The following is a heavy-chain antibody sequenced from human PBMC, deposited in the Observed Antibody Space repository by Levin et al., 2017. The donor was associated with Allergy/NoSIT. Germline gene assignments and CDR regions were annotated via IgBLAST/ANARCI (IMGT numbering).Heavy chain of an antibody. V-gene: IGHV5-10-1*01. D-gene: IGHD6-19*01. Sequence: GESLKISCKGSGYSFTSYWISWVRQMPGKGLEWMGRIDPSDSYTNYSPSFQGHVTISADKSISTAYLQWSSLKASDTAMYYCASHETHSSGYDYWGQGTLVTVSS. CDR1: GYSFTSYW. CDR3: ASHETHSSGYDY. CDR2: IDPSDSYT. J-gene: IGHJ4*02.